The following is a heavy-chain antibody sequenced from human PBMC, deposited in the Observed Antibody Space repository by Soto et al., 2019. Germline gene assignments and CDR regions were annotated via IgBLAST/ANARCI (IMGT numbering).Heavy chain of an antibody. CDR1: GFTFSSYA. CDR3: AMKYYYDTSGPSEHTYYFDY. D-gene: IGHD3-22*01. Sequence: PGGSLRLSCAASGFTFSSYAVSWVRQAPGKGLEWVSAISGSGGSTYYADSVKGRFTISRDNSKNTLYLQMNSLRAEDTAVYYCAMKYYYDTSGPSEHTYYFDYWGQGTLVTVSS. J-gene: IGHJ4*02. CDR2: ISGSGGST. V-gene: IGHV3-23*01.